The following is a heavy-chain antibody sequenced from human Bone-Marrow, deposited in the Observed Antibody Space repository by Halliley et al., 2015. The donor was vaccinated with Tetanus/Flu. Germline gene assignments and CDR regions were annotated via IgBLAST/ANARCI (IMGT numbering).Heavy chain of an antibody. CDR3: ARRGTIHFDY. CDR1: SGYITSKSFY. D-gene: IGHD3-10*01. Sequence: LRLSCTVSSGYITSKSFYWGWLRQPPGKGLEWIGTIYYTGTTYYNPSLKSRITLSVDTSKNLFSLRLSSVTAADTAIYYCARRGTIHFDYWGRGTLITVSS. V-gene: IGHV4-39*07. CDR2: IYYTGTT. J-gene: IGHJ4*02.